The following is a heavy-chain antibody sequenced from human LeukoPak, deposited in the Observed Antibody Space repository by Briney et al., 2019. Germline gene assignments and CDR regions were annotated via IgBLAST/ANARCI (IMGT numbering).Heavy chain of an antibody. V-gene: IGHV3-23*01. CDR1: GFTFSSYA. CDR3: AKAYCTNGVCLPYYYYYMDV. D-gene: IGHD2-8*01. Sequence: PGGSLRLSCAASGFTFSSYAMSWVRQAPGKGLEWVSAISGSGGSTYYADSVKGRFTISRDNSKNTLYLQMNSLRAEDTAVYYCAKAYCTNGVCLPYYYYYMDVWGKGTTVTVSS. CDR2: ISGSGGST. J-gene: IGHJ6*03.